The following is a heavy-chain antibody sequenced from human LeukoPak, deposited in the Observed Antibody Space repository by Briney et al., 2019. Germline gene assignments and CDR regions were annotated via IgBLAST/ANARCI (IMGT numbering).Heavy chain of an antibody. D-gene: IGHD3/OR15-3a*01. CDR3: ARHLEKDFWTGIYKDYYYYYMDV. CDR2: IRYDGSNK. Sequence: GGSLRLSCAASGFTFSTYGIHWVRQAPGKGLEWVAFIRYDGSNKYYADSVRGRFTISRDNAKNSLYLQMNSLRAEDTAVYYCARHLEKDFWTGIYKDYYYYYMDVWGKGTTVTVSS. J-gene: IGHJ6*03. V-gene: IGHV3-30*02. CDR1: GFTFSTYG.